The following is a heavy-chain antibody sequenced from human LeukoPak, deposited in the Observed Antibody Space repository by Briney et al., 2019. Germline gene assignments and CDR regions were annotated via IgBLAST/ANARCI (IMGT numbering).Heavy chain of an antibody. CDR2: IYYSGST. V-gene: IGHV4-39*01. Sequence: SETLSLTCTVSGGSISGSSYYWGWIRQPPGKGLEWIGSIYYSGSTYYNPSLKSRVSISVDTSKNQFSLKLSSVTAADTAVYYCSSNWFDPWGQGTLVTVSS. CDR3: SSNWFDP. CDR1: GGSISGSSYY. J-gene: IGHJ5*02.